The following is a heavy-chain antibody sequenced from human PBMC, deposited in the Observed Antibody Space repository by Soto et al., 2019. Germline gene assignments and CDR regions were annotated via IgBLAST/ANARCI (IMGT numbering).Heavy chain of an antibody. CDR2: ISSDRGTI. J-gene: IGHJ5*02. D-gene: IGHD1-26*01. V-gene: IGHV3-48*01. Sequence: VESGGTLVQPGGALRLSCAASGFTFSSFNMNWVRQDPGKGLEWISYISSDRGTIYYADSVKGRFTIYRDDASNSLYLQRSNVRVEDTAGYYCARDAPAQNWDKRTWLDPWGKGTRVTVPS. CDR1: GFTFSSFN. CDR3: ARDAPAQNWDKRTWLDP.